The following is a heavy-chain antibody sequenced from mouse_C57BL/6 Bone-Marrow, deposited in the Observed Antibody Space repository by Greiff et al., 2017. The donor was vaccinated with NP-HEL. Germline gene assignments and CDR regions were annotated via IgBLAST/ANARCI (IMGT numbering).Heavy chain of an antibody. J-gene: IGHJ4*01. V-gene: IGHV14-3*01. CDR3: AREEVVAEGYYAMDY. Sequence: EVQRVESVAELVRPGASVKLSCTASGFNIKNTYMHWVKQRPEQGLEWIGRIDPANGNTKYAPKFQGKATITADTSSNTAYLQLSSLTSEDTAIYYCAREEVVAEGYYAMDYWGQGTSVTVSS. CDR1: GFNIKNTY. D-gene: IGHD1-1*01. CDR2: IDPANGNT.